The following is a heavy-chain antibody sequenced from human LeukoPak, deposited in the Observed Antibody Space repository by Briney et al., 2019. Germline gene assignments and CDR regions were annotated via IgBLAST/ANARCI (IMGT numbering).Heavy chain of an antibody. CDR1: GFTFSSYA. D-gene: IGHD3-22*01. CDR3: AKDPRITMIVVVIVGDAFDI. CDR2: ISGRGGST. Sequence: GGSLRLSCAASGFTFSSYAMSGVREAPGKGLEWVSAISGRGGSTYYADSVKGRFTISRDNSKNTLYLQMNSRRAEGRAVYYCAKDPRITMIVVVIVGDAFDIWGQGTMVTVSS. V-gene: IGHV3-23*01. J-gene: IGHJ3*02.